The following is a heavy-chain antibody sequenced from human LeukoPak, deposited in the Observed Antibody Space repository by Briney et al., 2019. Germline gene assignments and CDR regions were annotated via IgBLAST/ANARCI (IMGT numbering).Heavy chain of an antibody. CDR3: ASLTTGSYYYGMDV. J-gene: IGHJ6*02. Sequence: SVKVSCKASGGTFSSYAISWVRQAPGQGLEWMGGIIPIFGTANYAQKFQGRVTITADKSTSTAYMELSSLRSEDTAVYYCASLTTGSYYYGMDVWGQGTTVTVSS. CDR1: GGTFSSYA. V-gene: IGHV1-69*06. D-gene: IGHD4-11*01. CDR2: IIPIFGTA.